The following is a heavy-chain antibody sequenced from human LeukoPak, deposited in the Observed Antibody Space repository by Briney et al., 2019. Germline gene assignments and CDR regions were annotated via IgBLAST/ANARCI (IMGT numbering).Heavy chain of an antibody. CDR3: AKAGDSSGWYVRWFDP. D-gene: IGHD6-19*01. Sequence: GRSLRLSCAASGFTFSSYAMSWVRQAPGKGLEWVSAISGSGGSTYYADSVKGRFTISRDNSKNTLYLQMNSLRAEDTAVYYCAKAGDSSGWYVRWFDPWGQGTLVTVSS. CDR1: GFTFSSYA. V-gene: IGHV3-23*01. J-gene: IGHJ5*02. CDR2: ISGSGGST.